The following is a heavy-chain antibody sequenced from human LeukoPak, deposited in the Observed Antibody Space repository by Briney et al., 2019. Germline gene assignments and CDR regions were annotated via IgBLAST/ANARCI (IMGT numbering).Heavy chain of an antibody. J-gene: IGHJ4*02. V-gene: IGHV3-30-3*01. D-gene: IGHD3-10*01. CDR3: ARPMVRGVMSYFDY. Sequence: PGRSLRLSCAASGFTFSSYAMHWVRQAPGKGLEWVAVISYDGSNKYYADSVKGRFTISRDNSKNTLYLQMNSLRAEDTAVYYCARPMVRGVMSYFDYWGQGTLVTVSS. CDR1: GFTFSSYA. CDR2: ISYDGSNK.